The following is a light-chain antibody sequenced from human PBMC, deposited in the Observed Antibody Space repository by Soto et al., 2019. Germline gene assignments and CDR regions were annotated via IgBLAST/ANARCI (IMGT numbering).Light chain of an antibody. Sequence: QSVLTQPPSASGTPGQRVAISCSGNSSNIGNNCVYWYQQFPGMAPKLIIYSDRQRPPGVPDRFSGSKSGTSASLAIRGLRSEDEADYHCASRDDTLGGPVFGGGTKLTVL. CDR3: ASRDDTLGGPV. CDR1: SSNIGNNC. CDR2: SDR. V-gene: IGLV1-47*02. J-gene: IGLJ3*02.